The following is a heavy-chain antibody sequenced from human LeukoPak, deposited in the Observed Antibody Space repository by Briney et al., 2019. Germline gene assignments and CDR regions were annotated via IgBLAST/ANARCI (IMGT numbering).Heavy chain of an antibody. J-gene: IGHJ5*02. CDR2: ISFDGGNK. CDR3: ARDRKGYSYTNSFDP. CDR1: GFTFSSYG. V-gene: IGHV3-30*03. Sequence: GGSLRLSCTASGFTFSSYGIHWVRQAPGKGLEWVAVISFDGGNKYYADSVKGRFTISRDNSKNTLYLQMNSLRVEDTALYYCARDRKGYSYTNSFDPWGQGTLVTVSS. D-gene: IGHD5-12*01.